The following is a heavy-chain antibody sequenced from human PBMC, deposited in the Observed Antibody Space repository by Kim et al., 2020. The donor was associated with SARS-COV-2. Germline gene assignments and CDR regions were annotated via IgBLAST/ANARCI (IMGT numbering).Heavy chain of an antibody. CDR2: IDWDDDK. D-gene: IGHD3-3*01. CDR3: ARTTIFGVVIIPLDY. Sequence: SGPTLVNPTQTLTLTCTFSGFSLSTSGMCVSWIRQPPGKALEWLARIDWDDDKYYSTSLKTRLTISKDTSKNQVVLTMTNMDPVDTATYYCARTTIFGVVIIPLDYWGQGTLVTVSS. CDR1: GFSLSTSGMC. V-gene: IGHV2-70*11. J-gene: IGHJ4*02.